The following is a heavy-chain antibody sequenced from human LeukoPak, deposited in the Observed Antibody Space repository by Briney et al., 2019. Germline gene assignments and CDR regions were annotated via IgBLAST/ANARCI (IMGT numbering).Heavy chain of an antibody. J-gene: IGHJ4*02. CDR1: GGSFSGYY. D-gene: IGHD3-10*01. CDR3: ARTGKRQPFDY. V-gene: IGHV4-59*08. CDR2: IYYSGST. Sequence: SETLSLTCAVYGGSFSGYYWSWIRQPPGKGLEWIGYIYYSGSTNYNPSLKSRVTISVDTSKNQFSLKLSSVTAADTAVYYCARTGKRQPFDYWGQGTLVTVSS.